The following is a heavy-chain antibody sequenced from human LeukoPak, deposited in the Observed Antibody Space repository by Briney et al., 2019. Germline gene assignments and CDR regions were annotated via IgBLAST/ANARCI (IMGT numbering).Heavy chain of an antibody. CDR2: INHSGST. CDR3: ASRKLGNDY. CDR1: GGSFSGYY. V-gene: IGHV4-34*01. J-gene: IGHJ4*02. D-gene: IGHD7-27*01. Sequence: NPSETLSLTCAVYGGSFSGYYWSWIRQPPGKGLEWIGEINHSGSTNYNPSLKSRVTISADTSKNQFSLNLSSVTAADTAVYYCASRKLGNDYWGQGTLVTVSS.